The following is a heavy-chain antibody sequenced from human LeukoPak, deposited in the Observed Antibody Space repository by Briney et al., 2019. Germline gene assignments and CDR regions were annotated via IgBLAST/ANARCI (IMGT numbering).Heavy chain of an antibody. D-gene: IGHD3-16*01. CDR3: ARDRQFRLHDP. J-gene: IGHJ5*02. Sequence: GGSRRLSCTASGFTFSDYYMSWIRQAPGKGLEWLSYISTSGDSVSYVDSVKGRFTISRDNAKNSLYLQIDSLRAEDTAMYYCARDRQFRLHDPWGQGILVTVSS. CDR1: GFTFSDYY. V-gene: IGHV3-11*01. CDR2: ISTSGDSV.